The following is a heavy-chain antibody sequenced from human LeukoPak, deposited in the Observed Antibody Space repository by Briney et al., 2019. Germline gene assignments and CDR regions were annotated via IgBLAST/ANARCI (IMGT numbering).Heavy chain of an antibody. CDR1: GYTLTELS. CDR2: FDPEDGET. CDR3: ARELDFWSGYYDY. J-gene: IGHJ4*02. D-gene: IGHD3-3*01. Sequence: ASVKVSCKVSGYTLTELSMHWVRQAPGKGLEWMGGFDPEDGETIYAQKFQGRVTITADKSTSTAYMELRSLRSDDTAVYYCARELDFWSGYYDYWGQGTLVTVSS. V-gene: IGHV1-24*01.